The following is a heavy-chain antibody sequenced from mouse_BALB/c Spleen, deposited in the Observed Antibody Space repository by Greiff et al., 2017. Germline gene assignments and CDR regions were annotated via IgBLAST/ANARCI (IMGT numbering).Heavy chain of an antibody. J-gene: IGHJ3*01. CDR2: IWSGGST. Sequence: VQLVESGPGLVQPSQSLSISCTASGFSLTSYGVHWVRQSPGKGLEWLGVIWSGGSTAYYAAFISRLSISKDNSKYQVFFKMNSLQANDTAIYYYARNWERYDDGGFAYWGQGTLVTVSA. CDR3: ARNWERYDDGGFAY. V-gene: IGHV2-2*02. CDR1: GFSLTSYG. D-gene: IGHD2-14*01.